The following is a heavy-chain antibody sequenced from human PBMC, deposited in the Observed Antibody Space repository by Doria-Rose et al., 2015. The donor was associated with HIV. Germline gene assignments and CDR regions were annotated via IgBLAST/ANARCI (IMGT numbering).Heavy chain of an antibody. J-gene: IGHJ6*03. V-gene: IGHV3-9*01. Sequence: VQLVESGGGLVQPGRSLRLSCVGSGFSFESYAMHWVRLAPGKGLEWVAGISWHSGAKGNPDSVEGRSTISRDNAKKSVYLEMRSLRPEDTAFYYCAKAPIIGPKYYFYMDVWGKGTSVTVSS. D-gene: IGHD3-3*01. CDR2: ISWHSGAK. CDR3: AKAPIIGPKYYFYMDV. CDR1: GFSFESYA.